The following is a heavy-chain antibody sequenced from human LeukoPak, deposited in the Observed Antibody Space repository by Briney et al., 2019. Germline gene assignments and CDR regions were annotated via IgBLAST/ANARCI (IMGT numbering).Heavy chain of an antibody. V-gene: IGHV4-59*01. D-gene: IGHD3-22*01. Sequence: SETLSLTCTVSGGSISSYYWTWIRQSPGKGLEWIGYIYHSGSTNYNPSLKSRVTMSVDTSKNQFSLKLRYVTAADTAVYYCARDQHDALYYYDSRHYWYFDLWGRSTLVTVSS. CDR1: GGSISSYY. CDR2: IYHSGST. CDR3: ARDQHDALYYYDSRHYWYFDL. J-gene: IGHJ2*01.